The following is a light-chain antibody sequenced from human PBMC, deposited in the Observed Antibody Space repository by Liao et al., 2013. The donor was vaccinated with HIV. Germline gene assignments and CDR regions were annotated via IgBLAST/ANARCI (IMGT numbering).Light chain of an antibody. Sequence: SYDLMQPPSVSVSPGQTASLTCSGHRLGDKRTCWYQQKPGQAPVVVIYKDSERPSGIPERFSGSSSGTTVTLTISGVQAEDEADYYCQSADSSGTCPVFGGGTKLTVL. CDR3: QSADSSGTCPV. V-gene: IGLV3-25*01. CDR1: RLGDKR. CDR2: KDS. J-gene: IGLJ3*02.